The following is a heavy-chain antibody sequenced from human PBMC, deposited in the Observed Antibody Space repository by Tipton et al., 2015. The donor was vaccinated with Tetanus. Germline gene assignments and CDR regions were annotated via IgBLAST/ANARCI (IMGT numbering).Heavy chain of an antibody. D-gene: IGHD1-14*01. J-gene: IGHJ5*02. V-gene: IGHV4-61*01. CDR2: IYYSGST. CDR3: VRRPITTAGNWFDP. CDR1: GGSVSSGSYY. Sequence: GLVKPSETLSLTCTVSGGSVSSGSYYWSWIRQPPGKGLEWIGYIYYSGSTNYNPSLKSRVTISVDTSKNQFSLKLSSVTAADTAVYYCVRRPITTAGNWFDPWGQGTLVTVSS.